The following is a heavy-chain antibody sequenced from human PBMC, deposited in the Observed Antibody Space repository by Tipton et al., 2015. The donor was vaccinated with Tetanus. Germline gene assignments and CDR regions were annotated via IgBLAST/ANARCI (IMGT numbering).Heavy chain of an antibody. CDR2: IYYSGST. V-gene: IGHV4-59*01. CDR1: GGSISSYY. D-gene: IGHD6-19*01. Sequence: TLSLTCTVSGGSISSYYWSWIRQPPGKGLEWIGYIYYSGSTNYNPSLKSRVTISVDTSKNQFSLKLSSVTAADTAVYYCARGGIPVAGGGLDYWGQGTLVTVSS. CDR3: ARGGIPVAGGGLDY. J-gene: IGHJ4*02.